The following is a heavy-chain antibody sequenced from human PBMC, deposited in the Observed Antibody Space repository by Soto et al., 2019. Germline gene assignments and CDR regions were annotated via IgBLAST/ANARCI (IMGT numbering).Heavy chain of an antibody. D-gene: IGHD2-2*01. V-gene: IGHV2-5*02. Sequence: QITLKESGPTLVKPTQTLTLTCTFSGFSLNTRGLGVGWIRQPPGKALEWLALIYWDGDKRYSPSLKSRLTLTKDTSKTQVVLTMNNMDPVDTATFYCAHVAYAAAPEYWGQGTLVTVSS. CDR2: IYWDGDK. CDR1: GFSLNTRGLG. J-gene: IGHJ4*02. CDR3: AHVAYAAAPEY.